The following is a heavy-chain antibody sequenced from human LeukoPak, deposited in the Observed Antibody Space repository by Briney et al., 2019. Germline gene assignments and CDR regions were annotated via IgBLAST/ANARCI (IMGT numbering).Heavy chain of an antibody. V-gene: IGHV4-39*07. D-gene: IGHD3-9*01. J-gene: IGHJ4*02. CDR3: ARDILTGYGIDY. Sequence: SETLSLTCTVSGGSISSSSYYWGWIRQPPGKGLEWIGSISYSGSTYYNPSLKSRVTISVDTSKNQFSLKLSSVTAADTAVYYCARDILTGYGIDYWGQGTLVTVSS. CDR2: ISYSGST. CDR1: GGSISSSSYY.